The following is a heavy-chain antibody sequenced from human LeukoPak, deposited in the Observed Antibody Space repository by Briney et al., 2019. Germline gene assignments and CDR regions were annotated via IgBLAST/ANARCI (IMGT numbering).Heavy chain of an antibody. CDR1: GFTFSSHG. J-gene: IGHJ4*02. CDR3: VRDMGSSWYGPIDY. Sequence: PGGSLRLSCAASGFTFSSHGMHWVRPAPGKGLEWVAVIWYDASNGFCADSVKGRFTISRDNSKNTLFTQMNSLRAEDTAVYYCVRDMGSSWYGPIDYWGQGTLVTVSS. D-gene: IGHD6-13*01. V-gene: IGHV3-33*01. CDR2: IWYDASNG.